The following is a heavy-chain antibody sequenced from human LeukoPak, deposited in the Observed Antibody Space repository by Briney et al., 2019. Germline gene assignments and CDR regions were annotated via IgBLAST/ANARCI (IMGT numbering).Heavy chain of an antibody. Sequence: SETLSLTCTVSGGSITSYYWSWIRQPPGKGLEWIGYIYYSGGTNYNPSLKSRVTISVDTSKNQFSLKLSSVTASDTAVYYCTRENYFDSWGQGTLVTVSS. CDR1: GGSITSYY. V-gene: IGHV4-59*01. CDR3: TRENYFDS. CDR2: IYYSGGT. J-gene: IGHJ4*02.